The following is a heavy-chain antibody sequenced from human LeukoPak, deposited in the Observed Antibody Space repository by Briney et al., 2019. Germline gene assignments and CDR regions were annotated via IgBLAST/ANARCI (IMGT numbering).Heavy chain of an antibody. CDR1: GFTVSIYS. D-gene: IGHD3-10*01. CDR3: ARDGVRGVIIFDY. CDR2: IGRSGDRTT. V-gene: IGHV3-48*04. J-gene: IGHJ4*02. Sequence: GGSLRLSCAASGFTVSIYSLNWVRQAPGKGLEWVAYIGRSGDRTTKYADSVKGRFTISRDNAENSLFLQMNSLRAEDTAVYYCARDGVRGVIIFDYWGQGTLVTVSS.